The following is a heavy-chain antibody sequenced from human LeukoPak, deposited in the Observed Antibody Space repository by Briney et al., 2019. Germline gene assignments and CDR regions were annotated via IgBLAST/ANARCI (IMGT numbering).Heavy chain of an antibody. J-gene: IGHJ4*02. CDR1: GGSFSGYY. CDR2: INHSGGT. Sequence: SETLSLTCAVSGGSFSGYYWSWIRQPPGKGLEWIGEINHSGGTNYNPSLKSRVTISLDTSNNQFSLRLTSVTAADTAVYYCARGSSHYYGSGKPFDYWGQGTLVTVSS. D-gene: IGHD3-10*01. CDR3: ARGSSHYYGSGKPFDY. V-gene: IGHV4-34*01.